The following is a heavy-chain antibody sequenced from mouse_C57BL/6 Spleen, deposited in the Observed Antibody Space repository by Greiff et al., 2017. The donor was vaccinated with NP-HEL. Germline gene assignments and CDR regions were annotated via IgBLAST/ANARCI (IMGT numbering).Heavy chain of an antibody. CDR1: GYTFTNYW. CDR3: ARYGNYGFDY. V-gene: IGHV1-63*01. J-gene: IGHJ2*01. Sequence: QVQLKQSGAELVRPGTSVKMSCKASGYTFTNYWIGWAKQRPGHGLEWIGDIYPGGGYTNYNEKFKGKATLTADKSSSTAYMQFSSLTSEDSAIYYCARYGNYGFDYWGQGTTLTVSS. D-gene: IGHD2-1*01. CDR2: IYPGGGYT.